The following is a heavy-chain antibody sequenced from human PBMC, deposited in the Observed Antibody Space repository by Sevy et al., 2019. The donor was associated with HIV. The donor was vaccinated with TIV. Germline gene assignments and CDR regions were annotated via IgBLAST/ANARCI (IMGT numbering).Heavy chain of an antibody. V-gene: IGHV3-30-3*01. J-gene: IGHJ3*02. D-gene: IGHD3-22*01. CDR1: GFTFSSYA. Sequence: GGSLRLSCAASGFTFSSYAMHWVRQAPGKGLEWVAVISYDGSNKYYADSVKGRFTISRDNSKNTLYLQMDGLRAEDTAVYYWAKEYYYDSSGSVGAFDIWGQGTMVTVSS. CDR3: AKEYYYDSSGSVGAFDI. CDR2: ISYDGSNK.